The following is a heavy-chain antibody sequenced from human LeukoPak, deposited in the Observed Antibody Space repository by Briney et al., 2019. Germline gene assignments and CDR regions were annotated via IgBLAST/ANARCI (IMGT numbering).Heavy chain of an antibody. V-gene: IGHV3-74*01. CDR3: ARGGRGYYV. Sequence: GGSLRLSCAASGFTFSRYWMHWVRHVPGKGLVWVSRINSDGSSISYADSVKGRFTISRDNAKNTLYLQMDSLRAEDTAVYYCARGGRGYYVWGQGTLVTVSS. J-gene: IGHJ4*02. D-gene: IGHD3-22*01. CDR2: INSDGSSI. CDR1: GFTFSRYW.